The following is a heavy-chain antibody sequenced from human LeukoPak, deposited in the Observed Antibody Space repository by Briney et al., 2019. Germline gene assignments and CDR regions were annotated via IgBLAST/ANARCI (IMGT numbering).Heavy chain of an antibody. D-gene: IGHD3-16*01. CDR3: ARDGGTPNFQH. V-gene: IGHV4-38-2*02. J-gene: IGHJ1*01. Sequence: SETLSLTCTVSGYSISSGYYWGWIRQPPGKGLEWIGSIYHSGSTYYNPSLKSRVTISVDTSKKQFSLKLSSVTAADTAVYYCARDGGTPNFQHWGQGTLVTVSS. CDR2: IYHSGST. CDR1: GYSISSGYY.